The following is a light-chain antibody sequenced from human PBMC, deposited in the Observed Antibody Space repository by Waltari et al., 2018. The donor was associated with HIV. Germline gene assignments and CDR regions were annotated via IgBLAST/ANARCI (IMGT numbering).Light chain of an antibody. J-gene: IGLJ2*01. V-gene: IGLV2-23*02. CDR3: CSYAGSSTSV. CDR1: SSDVGSYKL. CDR2: EVS. Sequence: QSALTQPASVSGSPGQSITIPCTGTSSDVGSYKLVSWYQQHPGKAPKLMIYEVSKLPSGVSTRFSGSKSGNTASLTFSGLQAEDEADYYCCSYAGSSTSVFGGGTKLTVL.